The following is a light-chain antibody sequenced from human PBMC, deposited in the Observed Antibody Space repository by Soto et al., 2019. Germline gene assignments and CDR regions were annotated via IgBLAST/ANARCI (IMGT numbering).Light chain of an antibody. J-gene: IGLJ1*01. Sequence: QSALTPPASVSGSPGQSITISCTGTSSDVGSYNPVSWYQQHPGKAPKLMIYEGTKRPSGVSNRFSGSKSGNTASLTISGLQAEDEADYYCCSYAGSSTPYVFGTGTKVTVL. CDR2: EGT. V-gene: IGLV2-23*01. CDR3: CSYAGSSTPYV. CDR1: SSDVGSYNP.